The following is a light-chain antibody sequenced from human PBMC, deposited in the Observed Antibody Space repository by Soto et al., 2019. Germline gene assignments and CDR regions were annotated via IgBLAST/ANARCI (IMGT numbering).Light chain of an antibody. CDR1: QSVSSNF. CDR2: GAS. V-gene: IGKV3-20*01. CDR3: QQFDSFRWT. Sequence: EIVLTQSPGTLSLSPGERATLSCRASQSVSSNFLAWYQQKPGQTPRLLIYGASSRATGIPDRFSGNGSGTDFTLTISRLEPEDSAVYFCQQFDSFRWTFGQGTKVEIK. J-gene: IGKJ1*01.